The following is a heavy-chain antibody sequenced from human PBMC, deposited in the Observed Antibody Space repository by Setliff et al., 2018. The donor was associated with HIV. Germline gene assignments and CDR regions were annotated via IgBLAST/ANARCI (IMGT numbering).Heavy chain of an antibody. CDR2: ISHSGSA. CDR1: GDSIRSNY. CDR3: ARDYYDDTYYSPGIYYLYYMDV. D-gene: IGHD3-10*01. V-gene: IGHV4-4*02. J-gene: IGHJ6*03. Sequence: SETLSLTCTVSGDSIRSNYWSWVRQSPGKGLEWIGEISHSGSANYNPSLRSRVTMSVDKSNNQFSLKLSSVTAADTAVYYCARDYYDDTYYSPGIYYLYYMDVWGKGTTVTVSS.